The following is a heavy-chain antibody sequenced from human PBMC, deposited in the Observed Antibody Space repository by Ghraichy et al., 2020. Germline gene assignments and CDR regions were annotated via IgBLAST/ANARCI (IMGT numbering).Heavy chain of an antibody. D-gene: IGHD3-22*01. CDR3: ARVYYDSSGYYPVFDY. V-gene: IGHV3-48*04. J-gene: IGHJ4*02. Sequence: GGSLRLSCAASGFTFSSYSMNWVRQAPGKGLEWVSYISSSSSTIYYADSVKGRFTISRDNAKNSLYLQMNSLRAEDTAVYYCARVYYDSSGYYPVFDYWGQGTLVTVSS. CDR2: ISSSSSTI. CDR1: GFTFSSYS.